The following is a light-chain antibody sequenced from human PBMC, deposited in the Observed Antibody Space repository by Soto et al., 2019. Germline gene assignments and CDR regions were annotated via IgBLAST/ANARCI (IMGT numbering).Light chain of an antibody. J-gene: IGKJ1*01. CDR1: QYINTR. V-gene: IGKV3-11*01. CDR2: QTS. CDR3: HQRQSWPRT. Sequence: EIELTQSPATLSSFPGDRVTLSCRASQYINTRLAWYQHRPGQAPRLLIYQTSLRAAGIPARFSASGSGTDFTLTITDVQPEDFALYYCHQRQSWPRTFGQGT.